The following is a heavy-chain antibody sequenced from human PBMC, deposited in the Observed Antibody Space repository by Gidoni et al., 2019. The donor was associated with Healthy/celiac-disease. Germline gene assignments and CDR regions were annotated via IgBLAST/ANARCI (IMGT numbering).Heavy chain of an antibody. CDR1: GFTFSSYS. CDR2: ISSSSSTI. J-gene: IGHJ3*02. V-gene: IGHV3-48*01. D-gene: IGHD3-22*01. CDR3: ARKPISYYDSSGYYPDAFDI. Sequence: EVQLVESGGGLVQPGGSLRLSCAASGFTFSSYSMHWVRQAPGKGLEWVSYISSSSSTIYYADSVKGRFTISRDNAKNSLYLQMNSLRAEDTAVYYCARKPISYYDSSGYYPDAFDIWGQGTMVTVSS.